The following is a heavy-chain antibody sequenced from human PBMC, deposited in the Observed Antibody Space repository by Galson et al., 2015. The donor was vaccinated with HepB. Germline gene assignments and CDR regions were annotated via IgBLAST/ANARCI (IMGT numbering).Heavy chain of an antibody. CDR3: AREGVVVVAANDY. CDR2: INPNSGGT. D-gene: IGHD2-15*01. V-gene: IGHV1-2*02. CDR1: GYTFTGYY. Sequence: SCKASGYTFTGYYMHWVRQAPGQGLEWMGWINPNSGGTNYAQKFQGRVTMTRDTSNSTAYMELSRLRSDDTAVYYCAREGVVVVAANDYWGQGTLVTVSS. J-gene: IGHJ4*02.